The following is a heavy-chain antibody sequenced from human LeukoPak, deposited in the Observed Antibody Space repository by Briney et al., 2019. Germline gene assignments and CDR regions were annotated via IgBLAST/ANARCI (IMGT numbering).Heavy chain of an antibody. D-gene: IGHD5-18*01. V-gene: IGHV3-21*01. J-gene: IGHJ4*02. CDR1: GFTFSSYS. CDR3: ARDQGYSYGYLYGGAIDY. CDR2: ISSSSSYI. Sequence: GGSLRLSCAASGFTFSSYSMNWVRQAPGKGLEWVSSISSSSSYIYYADSVKGRFTISRDNAKNSLYLQMNSLRAEDTAVYYCARDQGYSYGYLYGGAIDYWGQGTLVTVSS.